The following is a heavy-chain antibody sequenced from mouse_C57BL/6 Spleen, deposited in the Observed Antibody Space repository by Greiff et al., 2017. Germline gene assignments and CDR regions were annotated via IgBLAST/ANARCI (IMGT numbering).Heavy chain of an antibody. D-gene: IGHD1-1*01. V-gene: IGHV5-12*01. Sequence: EVKLMESGGGLVQPGGSLKLSCAASGFTFSDYYMYWVRQTPEKRLEWVAYISNGGGSTYYPDTVKGRFTISRDNAKNTLYLQMSRLKSEDTAMYYCARQGGSSPYWYFDVWGTGTTVTVSA. CDR2: ISNGGGST. CDR1: GFTFSDYY. J-gene: IGHJ1*03. CDR3: ARQGGSSPYWYFDV.